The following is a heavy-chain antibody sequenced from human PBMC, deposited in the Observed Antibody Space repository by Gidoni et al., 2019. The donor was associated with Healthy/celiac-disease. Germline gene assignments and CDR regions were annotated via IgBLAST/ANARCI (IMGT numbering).Heavy chain of an antibody. CDR1: GGSISRYY. D-gene: IGHD6-19*01. Sequence: QVQLQESGPGLVKPSETLSLTCTVSGGSISRYYWSWIRQPPGKGLEWIGYIYYSGSTNYNPSLKSRVTISVDTSKNQFSRKLSSVTAADTAVYYCARGQAAVAGTVGTWGQGTLVTVSS. V-gene: IGHV4-59*01. CDR2: IYYSGST. J-gene: IGHJ5*02. CDR3: ARGQAAVAGTVGT.